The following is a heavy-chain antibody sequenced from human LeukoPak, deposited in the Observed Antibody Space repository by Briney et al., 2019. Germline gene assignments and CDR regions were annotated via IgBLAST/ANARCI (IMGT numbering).Heavy chain of an antibody. V-gene: IGHV3-74*01. CDR2: INIDGTST. CDR1: GFTFSNYW. D-gene: IGHD5/OR15-5a*01. Sequence: GGSLRLSCAASGFTFSNYWMHWVRHVPGKGLVCVSRINIDGTSTSYADSVKGRFTISRDNAKNALYLQMNSLRAEDTAVYFCARENWVYDGSLDYWGQGTLVTVSS. CDR3: ARENWVYDGSLDY. J-gene: IGHJ4*02.